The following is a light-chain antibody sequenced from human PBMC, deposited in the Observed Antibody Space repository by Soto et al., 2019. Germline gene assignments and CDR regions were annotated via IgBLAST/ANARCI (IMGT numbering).Light chain of an antibody. CDR2: GAS. V-gene: IGKV3-20*01. J-gene: IGKJ2*01. Sequence: EIVLTQSPGTLSLSPGERATLSCRASQSVSSSYLAWYQQKPGQAPRLLIYGASTRATGIPDRFSGSGSGTDFPLTISRLEPEDFAVYYCQLYGSSSYTFGQGTKLEIK. CDR1: QSVSSSY. CDR3: QLYGSSSYT.